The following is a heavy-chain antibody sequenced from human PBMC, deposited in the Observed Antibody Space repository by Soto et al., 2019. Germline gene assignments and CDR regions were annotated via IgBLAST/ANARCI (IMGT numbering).Heavy chain of an antibody. CDR3: ARLHCSGGRFYSPAPYSYYYYMDV. CDR2: ISSSSSTI. J-gene: IGHJ6*03. Sequence: EVQLVESGGGLVHPGGSLRLSCADSGFTFSSYSMNWVRQAPEKGLAWLSYISSSSSTISYADSVKGRFTVSRDNAKISLSLLLNGLRAADTAVYYSARLHCSGGRFYSPAPYSYYYYMDVWGKGTTVNVS. CDR1: GFTFSSYS. V-gene: IGHV3-48*01. D-gene: IGHD2-15*01.